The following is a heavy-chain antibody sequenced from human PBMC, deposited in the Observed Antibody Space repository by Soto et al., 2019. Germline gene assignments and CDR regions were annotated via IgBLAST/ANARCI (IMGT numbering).Heavy chain of an antibody. Sequence: QVQLVQSGAEVKKPGSSVKVSCKASGGTFSSYSINWVRQAPGQGLEWMGEIIPIFGTANYAQKFQGRVTITADESTSTAYMALSSLRSEDTAVYYCARDGGMHSGGIDYWGQGTLVTVSS. D-gene: IGHD1-26*01. V-gene: IGHV1-69*01. CDR3: ARDGGMHSGGIDY. CDR2: IIPIFGTA. J-gene: IGHJ4*02. CDR1: GGTFSSYS.